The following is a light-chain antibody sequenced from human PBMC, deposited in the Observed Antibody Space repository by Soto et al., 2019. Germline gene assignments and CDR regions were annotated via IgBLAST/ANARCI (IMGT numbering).Light chain of an antibody. CDR2: DAS. CDR1: QSVFRY. CDR3: QQRSKWPT. V-gene: IGKV3-11*01. Sequence: EIVLTQSPATLSLSPGERATLSCGASQSVFRYLAWYQQKPGQAPRLLIYDASNRATGIPARFSGSGSGTDFTLTISILEPEDFAVYYCQQRSKWPTFGGGTKVEIK. J-gene: IGKJ4*01.